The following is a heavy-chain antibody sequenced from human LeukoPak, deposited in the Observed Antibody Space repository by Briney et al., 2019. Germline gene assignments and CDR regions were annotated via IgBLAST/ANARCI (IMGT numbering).Heavy chain of an antibody. CDR2: IYYSGST. J-gene: IGHJ4*02. CDR3: ARVKISWLPLGYYFDY. V-gene: IGHV4-39*07. Sequence: SETLSLTCTVSGGSISSSSYYWGWIRQPPGKGLEWIGSIYYSGSTYYNPSLKSRVTISVDTSKNQFSLKLSSVTAADTAVYYCARVKISWLPLGYYFDYWGQGTLVTVSP. CDR1: GGSISSSSYY. D-gene: IGHD6-19*01.